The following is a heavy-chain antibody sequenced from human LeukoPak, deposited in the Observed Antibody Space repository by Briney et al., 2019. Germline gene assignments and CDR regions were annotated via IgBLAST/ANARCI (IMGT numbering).Heavy chain of an antibody. Sequence: SETLSLTCTVSGGSIGSYYWSWIRQPPGKGLEWLGYIYSSGSTTYNPSLESRVTISVDTSKNQFSLKLSSVTAADTAVYYCARHYYHSSGSYSFDYWGQGTLVTVSS. D-gene: IGHD3-22*01. V-gene: IGHV4-59*01. J-gene: IGHJ4*02. CDR1: GGSIGSYY. CDR2: IYSSGST. CDR3: ARHYYHSSGSYSFDY.